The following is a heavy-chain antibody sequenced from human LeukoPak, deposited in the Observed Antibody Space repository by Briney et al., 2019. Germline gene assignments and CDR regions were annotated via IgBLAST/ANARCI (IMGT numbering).Heavy chain of an antibody. CDR1: GGSISSYY. V-gene: IGHV4-4*07. Sequence: SETLSLTCTVSGGSISSYYWSWIRQPAGKGLEWIGRIYTSGSTNYNPSLKSRVTMSVDTSKNQFSLKLSSVTAADTAVYYCARGILDGHSSSRGYWFDPWGQGTLVTVSS. CDR3: ARGILDGHSSSRGYWFDP. J-gene: IGHJ5*02. CDR2: IYTSGST. D-gene: IGHD6-13*01.